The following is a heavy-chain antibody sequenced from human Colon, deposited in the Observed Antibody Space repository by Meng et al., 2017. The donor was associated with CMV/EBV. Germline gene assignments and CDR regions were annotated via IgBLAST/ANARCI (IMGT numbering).Heavy chain of an antibody. CDR2: ISGNGGST. V-gene: IGHV3-23*01. CDR1: GFTFNINA. Sequence: GGSLRLSCAASGFTFNINAMNWVRQAPGKGLEWVSAISGNGGSTYYTDSVKGRFTISRDNSKNTLYLQMNSLRAEDTAVYYCARGVYGMDVWGQGTTVTVSS. CDR3: ARGVYGMDV. J-gene: IGHJ6*02.